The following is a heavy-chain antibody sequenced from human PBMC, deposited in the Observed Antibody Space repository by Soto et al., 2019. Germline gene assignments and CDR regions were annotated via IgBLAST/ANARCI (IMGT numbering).Heavy chain of an antibody. CDR2: IIPMFGTA. CDR1: GGTFSTYA. CDR3: ASGIQLWLRRINNGYSG. J-gene: IGHJ4*02. V-gene: IGHV1-69*12. D-gene: IGHD5-18*01. Sequence: QVQLVQSGAEVKKPESSVKVSCKAPGGTFSTYAISWVRQAPGQGLEWMGGIIPMFGTANYAQRFQDRVTITADESTNTGYGELSSLRSEDTAVYFCASGIQLWLRRINNGYSGWGQGTLVTVSS.